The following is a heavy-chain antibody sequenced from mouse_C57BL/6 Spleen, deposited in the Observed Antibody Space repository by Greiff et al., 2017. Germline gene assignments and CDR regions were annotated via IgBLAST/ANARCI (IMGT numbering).Heavy chain of an antibody. J-gene: IGHJ1*03. CDR1: GFSLTSYA. Sequence: VKLMESGPGLVAPSQSLSITCTVSGFSLTSYAISWVRQPPGKGLEWLGVIWTGGGTNYNSALNSSLSISKDNSKSQVFIKMNSLQTDDTARYYCARKVYYGSSYGYFDVWGTGTTVTVSS. V-gene: IGHV2-9-1*01. CDR2: IWTGGGT. D-gene: IGHD1-1*01. CDR3: ARKVYYGSSYGYFDV.